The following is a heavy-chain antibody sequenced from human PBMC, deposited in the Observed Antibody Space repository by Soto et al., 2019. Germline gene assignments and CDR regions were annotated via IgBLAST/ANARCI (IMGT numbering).Heavy chain of an antibody. V-gene: IGHV3-30*18. CDR3: EKAQLPVYYYHTSGPSDS. D-gene: IGHD3-22*01. J-gene: IGHJ4*02. CDR2: ISNDGSNK. CDR1: GFTFSNYG. Sequence: GGSLRLSCGASGFTFSNYGMHLVRQSPGKGLEWVAFISNDGSNKNYADSVKGRFSISRDNSENTLSLQLNSLRAEDTAVYFCEKAQLPVYYYHTSGPSDSWGQGTLVTVSS.